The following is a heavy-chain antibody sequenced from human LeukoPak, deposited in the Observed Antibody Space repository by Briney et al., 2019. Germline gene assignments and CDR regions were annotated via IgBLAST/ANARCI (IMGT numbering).Heavy chain of an antibody. CDR2: IFYSGSP. CDR3: ASGPGSSWSPIQSFGGFDP. Sequence: SDTLSLTCTVSGGSISNTIYYWGWIRQPPGKGLQWIGSIFYSGSPYYNPSLKSRVTMSVDTSKNQFSLKLSSVTAADTAVYYCASGPGSSWSPIQSFGGFDPWGQGTLVTVSS. V-gene: IGHV4-39*07. D-gene: IGHD6-13*01. CDR1: GGSISNTIYY. J-gene: IGHJ5*02.